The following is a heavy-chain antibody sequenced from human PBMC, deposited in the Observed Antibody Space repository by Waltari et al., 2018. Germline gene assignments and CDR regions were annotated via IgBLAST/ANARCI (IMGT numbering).Heavy chain of an antibody. V-gene: IGHV4-34*01. Sequence: QVQLQQWGAGLLKPSETLSLTCAVYGGSFSGYYWSWIRQPPGKGLEWIGEINHSGSPNYHPSLKSRVTISVDTSKNQFSLKLSSVTAADTAVYYCARGMGYGGNQYYFDYWGQGTLVTVSS. CDR2: INHSGSP. D-gene: IGHD5-12*01. CDR1: GGSFSGYY. J-gene: IGHJ4*02. CDR3: ARGMGYGGNQYYFDY.